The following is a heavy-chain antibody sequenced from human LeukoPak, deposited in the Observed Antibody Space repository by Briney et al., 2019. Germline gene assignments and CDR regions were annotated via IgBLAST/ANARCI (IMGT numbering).Heavy chain of an antibody. CDR3: ARHINGGFDY. D-gene: IGHD3-10*01. CDR2: IYYSGST. J-gene: IGHJ4*02. V-gene: IGHV4-59*08. CDR1: GGSISSYY. Sequence: PSETLSLTCTVSGGSISSYYWSWLRQPPGKGLEWIGYIYYSGSTNYNPSLKSRVTISVDTSKNQFSLKLSSVTAADTAVYYCARHINGGFDYWGQGTLVTVSS.